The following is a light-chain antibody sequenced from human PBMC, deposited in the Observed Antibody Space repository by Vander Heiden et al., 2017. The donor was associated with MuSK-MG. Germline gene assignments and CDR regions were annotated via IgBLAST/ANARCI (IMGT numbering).Light chain of an antibody. J-gene: IGKJ4*01. CDR3: QQCYTTPPT. Sequence: DIQLPLSPSSLSASVGDRVTITCRASQTIFNYLNWYQQSPGKAPKLLIYSASTLQSGTPPRFRGSGSGTDFTLVISSLQPEDFATYYCQQCYTTPPTFGGGTKIETK. CDR1: QTIFNY. V-gene: IGKV1-39*01. CDR2: SAS.